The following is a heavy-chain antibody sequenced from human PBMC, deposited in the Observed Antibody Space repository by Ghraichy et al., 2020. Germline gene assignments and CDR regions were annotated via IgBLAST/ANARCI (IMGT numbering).Heavy chain of an antibody. V-gene: IGHV3-30*18. CDR3: AKVAQGWFGGAFDS. CDR2: TSYDGSDV. CDR1: GFTLSSYG. J-gene: IGHJ4*02. D-gene: IGHD3-10*01. Sequence: GGSLRLSCAASGFTLSSYGMHWVRQAPGKGLEWVAVTSYDGSDVHYADSVKGRFTISRDNTKNTLYLQMESLRVEDTAVYYCAKVAQGWFGGAFDSWGQGTLVTVSS.